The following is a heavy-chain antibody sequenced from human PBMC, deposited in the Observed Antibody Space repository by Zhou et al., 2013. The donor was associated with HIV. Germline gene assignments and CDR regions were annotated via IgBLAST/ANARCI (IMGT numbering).Heavy chain of an antibody. V-gene: IGHV4-4*09. J-gene: IGHJ6*04. CDR1: GGSISSYY. CDR2: IYTSGST. Sequence: QVQLQESGPGLVKPSETLSLTCTVSGGSISSYYLSWIRQPPGKGLEWIGYIYTSGSTNYNPSLKSRVTISIDTSKNQFSLKLSSVTAADTAVYYCARAERLDHQMDVWGKGTTVTVSS. CDR3: ARAERLDHQMDV.